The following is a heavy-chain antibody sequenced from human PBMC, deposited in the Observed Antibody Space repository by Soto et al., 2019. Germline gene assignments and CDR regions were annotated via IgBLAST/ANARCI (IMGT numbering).Heavy chain of an antibody. CDR1: GGSFSGYY. D-gene: IGHD4-17*01. Sequence: QVQLQQWGAGLLKPSETLSLTCAVYGGSFSGYYWSWIRQPPGKGLEWIGEINHSGSTNCNPSLKSRVTISVDTSKNPFSLKLSSVTAADTAIYYCARAGGNDYGDYVLIDYWGQGTLVTVSS. CDR3: ARAGGNDYGDYVLIDY. J-gene: IGHJ4*02. CDR2: INHSGST. V-gene: IGHV4-34*01.